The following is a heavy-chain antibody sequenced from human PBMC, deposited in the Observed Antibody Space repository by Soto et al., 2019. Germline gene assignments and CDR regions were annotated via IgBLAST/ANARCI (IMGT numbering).Heavy chain of an antibody. CDR1: GFTFSNSW. V-gene: IGHV3-74*01. CDR3: VKVLARGVGVPRFYFDS. CDR2: INADGTST. Sequence: AVGSLRLSCAASGFTFSNSWMHWVRQVSGKGLEWVSRINADGTSTGYADSVKGRFTISRDNAKNTLYLHVNSLRAEDTAVYYCVKVLARGVGVPRFYFDSWGQGALVTVSS. J-gene: IGHJ4*02. D-gene: IGHD2-2*01.